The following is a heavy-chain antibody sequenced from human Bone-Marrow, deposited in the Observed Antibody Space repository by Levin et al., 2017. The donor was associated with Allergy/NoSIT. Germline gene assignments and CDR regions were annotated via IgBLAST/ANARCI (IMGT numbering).Heavy chain of an antibody. J-gene: IGHJ6*02. CDR1: GFDFNTHD. D-gene: IGHD6-19*01. Sequence: GESLKISCRGSGFDFNTHDVNWVRQAPGQGLEWVSSISGNSHYVYYADSVKGRFSISRDNAKNSMFLHMNSLRVEDTAVYYCARSQGRSGWSYYYYGMDVWGRGTTLTVSS. V-gene: IGHV3-21*06. CDR3: ARSQGRSGWSYYYYGMDV. CDR2: ISGNSHYV.